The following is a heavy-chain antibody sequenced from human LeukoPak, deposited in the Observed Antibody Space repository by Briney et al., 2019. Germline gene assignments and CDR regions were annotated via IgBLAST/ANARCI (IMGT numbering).Heavy chain of an antibody. V-gene: IGHV4-39*07. CDR1: GGSISSSSYY. D-gene: IGHD3-16*02. Sequence: PSEALPLTCTVSGGSISSSSYYWGWIRQPPGKGLEWIGSIYYSGSTYYNPSLKSRVTISVDTSKNQFSLKLSSVTAADTAVYYCAREPGVITYYFDYWGQGTLVTVSS. J-gene: IGHJ4*02. CDR3: AREPGVITYYFDY. CDR2: IYYSGST.